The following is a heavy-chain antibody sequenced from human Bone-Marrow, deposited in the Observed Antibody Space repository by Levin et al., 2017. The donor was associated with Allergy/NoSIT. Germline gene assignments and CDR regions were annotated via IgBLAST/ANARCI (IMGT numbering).Heavy chain of an antibody. Sequence: GGSLRLSCAASGFSISSYGMHWVRQAPGKGLEWVAVIWYDGTNEYYADSVKGRFTISRDNSKNTLYLQMNSLRAEDTAVYYCTRDLGGDELIQDYFDYWGQGTLVTVSS. CDR1: GFSISSYG. J-gene: IGHJ4*02. CDR2: IWYDGTNE. CDR3: TRDLGGDELIQDYFDY. V-gene: IGHV3-33*01. D-gene: IGHD1-26*01.